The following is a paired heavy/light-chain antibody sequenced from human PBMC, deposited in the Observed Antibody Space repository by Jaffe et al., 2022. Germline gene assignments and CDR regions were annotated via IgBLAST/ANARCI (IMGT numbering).Heavy chain of an antibody. J-gene: IGHJ4*02. V-gene: IGHV3-74*01. CDR2: INPDGSYI. CDR1: GFTFSRSW. D-gene: IGHD3-22*01. Sequence: EVHLVESGGGLVQPGGSLKLSCAATGFTFSRSWMHWVRQDPGKGLVWVSRINPDGSYIHYADSVKGRFTISRDNAKNTLYLQMNSLRADDTAVYYCARDSYDTSGHYYGFDYWGQGTLVTVSS. CDR3: ARDSYDTSGHYYGFDY.
Light chain of an antibody. CDR2: LGS. J-gene: IGKJ2*01. V-gene: IGKV2-28*01. Sequence: DIVLTQSPLSLPVTPGQPASISCRSSQSLLQSNGYNYLDWYLQKPGQSPQLLIYLGSNRASGVPDRFSGSGSGTDFTLKISRVEAEDVGVYYCMQAPQTPPYTFGQGTKLEIK. CDR3: MQAPQTPPYT. CDR1: QSLLQSNGYNY.